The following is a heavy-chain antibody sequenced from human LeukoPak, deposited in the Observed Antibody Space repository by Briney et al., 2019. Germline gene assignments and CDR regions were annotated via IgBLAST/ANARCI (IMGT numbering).Heavy chain of an antibody. CDR3: ARSTRRRDGYNYVY. V-gene: IGHV3-30*14. D-gene: IGHD5-24*01. Sequence: GRSLRLSCAASGFTFSSYAMHWVRQAPGKGLEWVAVISYDGSNKYYADSVKGRFTISRDNSKNTLYLQMNSLRAEDTAVYYCARSTRRRDGYNYVYWGQGTLVTVSP. CDR1: GFTFSSYA. J-gene: IGHJ4*02. CDR2: ISYDGSNK.